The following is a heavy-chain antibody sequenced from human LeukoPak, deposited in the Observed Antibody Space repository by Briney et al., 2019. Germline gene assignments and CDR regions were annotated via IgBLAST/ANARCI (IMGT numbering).Heavy chain of an antibody. CDR3: MRDQFGSSWD. Sequence: GGSLRLSCTASGFTFSNYWMSWVRQAPGRGLEWVANIMQDGSDKYYVDSVRGRFTISRDNTKNSLYLEMNSLRGEDTAVYYCMRDQFGSSWDWGQGTLVTVSS. CDR2: IMQDGSDK. CDR1: GFTFSNYW. V-gene: IGHV3-7*01. D-gene: IGHD6-13*01. J-gene: IGHJ4*02.